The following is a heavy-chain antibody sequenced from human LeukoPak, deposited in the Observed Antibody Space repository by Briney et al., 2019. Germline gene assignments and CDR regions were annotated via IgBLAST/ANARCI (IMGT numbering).Heavy chain of an antibody. Sequence: SVKVSCKASGGTFSNYAISWVRQAPGQALEWMGGIIPMFGAANYAQKFQGRVTITADESTSTAYMELSSLRSEDTAVFYCARGVGGGFVGYYFDYWGQGTLVTVSS. CDR3: ARGVGGGFVGYYFDY. V-gene: IGHV1-69*13. CDR1: GGTFSNYA. D-gene: IGHD1-26*01. J-gene: IGHJ4*02. CDR2: IIPMFGAA.